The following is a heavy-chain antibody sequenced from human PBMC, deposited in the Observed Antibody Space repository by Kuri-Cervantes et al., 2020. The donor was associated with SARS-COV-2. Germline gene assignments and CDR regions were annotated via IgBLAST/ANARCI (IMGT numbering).Heavy chain of an antibody. CDR2: ISSSSSYI. V-gene: IGHV3-21*01. Sequence: GESLKISCAASGFTFSSYSMNWVHQAPGKGLEWVSSISSSSSYIYYADSVKGRFTISRDNAKNSLYLQMNSLRAEDTAVYYCARDGYDFWSGYSRTYGMNVWGQGTTVTVSS. J-gene: IGHJ6*02. D-gene: IGHD3-3*01. CDR1: GFTFSSYS. CDR3: ARDGYDFWSGYSRTYGMNV.